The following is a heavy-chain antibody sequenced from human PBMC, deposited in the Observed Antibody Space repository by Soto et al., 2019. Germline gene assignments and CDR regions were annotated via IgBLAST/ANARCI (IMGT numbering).Heavy chain of an antibody. Sequence: GGSLRLSCAASGFTFSSYGMHWVRQAPGKGLEWVAVIWYDGSNKYYADSVKGRFTISRDNSKNTLYLQMNSLRAEDTAVYYCARRGYSYGTYYYYYYMDVWGKGTTVTVSS. J-gene: IGHJ6*03. D-gene: IGHD5-18*01. CDR2: IWYDGSNK. CDR3: ARRGYSYGTYYYYYYMDV. V-gene: IGHV3-33*01. CDR1: GFTFSSYG.